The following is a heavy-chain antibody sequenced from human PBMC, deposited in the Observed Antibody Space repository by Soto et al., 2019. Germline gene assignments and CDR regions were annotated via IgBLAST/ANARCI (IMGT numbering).Heavy chain of an antibody. CDR2: IRSKANSYAT. CDR3: TRQTAYGSGSYYYYYGMDV. D-gene: IGHD3-10*01. V-gene: IGHV3-73*01. Sequence: PGGSLRLSCAASGFTFSGSAMHWVRQASGKGLEWVGRIRSKANSYATAYAASVKGRFTISRDDSKNTAYLQMNSLKTEDTAVYYCTRQTAYGSGSYYYYYGMDVWGQGTTVTVSS. CDR1: GFTFSGSA. J-gene: IGHJ6*02.